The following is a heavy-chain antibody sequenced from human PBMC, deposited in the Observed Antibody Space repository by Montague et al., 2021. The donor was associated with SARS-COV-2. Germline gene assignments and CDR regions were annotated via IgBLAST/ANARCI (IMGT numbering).Heavy chain of an antibody. J-gene: IGHJ3*02. V-gene: IGHV4-39*01. Sequence: SETLSLTCTVSVGSISSSSYYWCWIRQPPGKGLEWIGSIYYSGSTYYNPSLKSRVTISVDTSKNQFSPKLSSVTAADTAVYYCARFPTSYYYDSKAAPATPDAFDIWGQGTMVTVSS. CDR3: ARFPTSYYYDSKAAPATPDAFDI. CDR2: IYYSGST. CDR1: VGSISSSSYY. D-gene: IGHD3-22*01.